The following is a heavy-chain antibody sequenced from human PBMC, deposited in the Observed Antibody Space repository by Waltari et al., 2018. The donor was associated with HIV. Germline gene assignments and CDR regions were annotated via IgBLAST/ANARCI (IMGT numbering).Heavy chain of an antibody. CDR1: GFTFSNYA. CDR3: ARDYGSGNYYNPFQH. Sequence: EVQLLDSGGGLVQPGGSLRLSCAASGFTFSNYAMSLVRPAPSKGLEWVSGISGSGDTTYYADSVKGRFTISRDNSRYTLYLQMKSLRVEDTAIYYCARDYGSGNYYNPFQHWGQGTLVTVFS. J-gene: IGHJ1*01. V-gene: IGHV3-23*01. CDR2: ISGSGDTT. D-gene: IGHD3-10*01.